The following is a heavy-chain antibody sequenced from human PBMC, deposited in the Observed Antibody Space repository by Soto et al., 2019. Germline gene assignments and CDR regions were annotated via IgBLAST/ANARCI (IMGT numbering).Heavy chain of an antibody. CDR3: ARDTSSSWSNWFDP. Sequence: QPGGSLRLSCAASGFTFSSYSMNWVRQAPGKGLEWVSYISSSSSTIYYADSVKGRFTISRDNAKNSLYLQMNSLRAEDTAVYYCARDTSSSWSNWFDPWGQGTLVTVSS. D-gene: IGHD6-13*01. CDR1: GFTFSSYS. V-gene: IGHV3-48*01. CDR2: ISSSSSTI. J-gene: IGHJ5*02.